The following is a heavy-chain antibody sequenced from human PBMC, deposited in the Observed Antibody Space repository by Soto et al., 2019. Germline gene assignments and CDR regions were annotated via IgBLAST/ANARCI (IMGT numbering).Heavy chain of an antibody. CDR2: ISHDGLYK. CDR1: ACIVSRCV. Sequence: GGSLRLCVADPACIVSRCVMHWVRQAPGTGLQWVARISHDGLYKSYVESVEGRFTISRDNSKNTVYLQMTSLRVEDTAVYYCAEDFRDGWSFDNSGPGTLVTVSS. CDR3: AEDFRDGWSFDN. V-gene: IGHV3-30*18. J-gene: IGHJ4*02. D-gene: IGHD6-19*01.